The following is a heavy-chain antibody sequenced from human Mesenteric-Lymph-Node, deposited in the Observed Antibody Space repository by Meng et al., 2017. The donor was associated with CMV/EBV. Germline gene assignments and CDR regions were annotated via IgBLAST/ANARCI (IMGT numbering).Heavy chain of an antibody. CDR3: ARPTREGHY. CDR1: GFTFSSYA. J-gene: IGHJ4*02. Sequence: LSLTCAASGFTFSSYAMSWVRQAPGKGLVWVSRINSDGSSTSYADSVKGRFTISRDNAKNTLYLQMNSLRAEDTAVYYCARPTREGHYWGQGTLVTVSS. V-gene: IGHV3-74*01. CDR2: INSDGSST.